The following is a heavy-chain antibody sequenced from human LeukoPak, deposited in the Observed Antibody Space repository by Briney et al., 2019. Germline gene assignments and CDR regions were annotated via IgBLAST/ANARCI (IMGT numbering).Heavy chain of an antibody. Sequence: GGSLRLSCAAPEFTFNNAWMSWVRQAPGKGLEWVGQIKDKSNGGTTDYAAPVKGRFTISRDDSESMLYLQMNSLKTEDTAVYYCKGRNVGIDIWGQGTMVTVSS. CDR2: IKDKSNGGTT. CDR1: EFTFNNAW. V-gene: IGHV3-15*01. J-gene: IGHJ3*02. D-gene: IGHD1-14*01. CDR3: KGRNVGIDI.